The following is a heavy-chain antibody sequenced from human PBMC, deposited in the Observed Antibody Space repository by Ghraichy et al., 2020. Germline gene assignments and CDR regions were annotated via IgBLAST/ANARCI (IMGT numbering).Heavy chain of an antibody. J-gene: IGHJ5*02. D-gene: IGHD2-15*01. CDR1: GFTFSYYS. Sequence: GGSLRLSCAASGFTFSYYSMNWVRQAPGKGLEWVSYISSSSPTYYADSVKGRFTISRDNAKNSLYLQMNSLRAEDTAVYYCARGDLGYCSGGSCYWFDPWGQGTLVTVSS. V-gene: IGHV3-48*01. CDR2: ISSSSPT. CDR3: ARGDLGYCSGGSCYWFDP.